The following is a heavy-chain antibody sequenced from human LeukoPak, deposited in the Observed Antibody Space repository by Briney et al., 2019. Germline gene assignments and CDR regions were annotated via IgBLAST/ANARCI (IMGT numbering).Heavy chain of an antibody. J-gene: IGHJ5*02. D-gene: IGHD3-3*01. CDR1: GFTFSSYG. V-gene: IGHV3-30*02. CDR3: AKPGAAVLRFLEWPRGLDP. Sequence: GGSLRLSRAASGFTFSSYGMHWVRQAPGKGLEWVAFIRYDGSNKYYADSVKGRFTISRDNSKNTLYLQMNSLRAEDTAVYYCAKPGAAVLRFLEWPRGLDPWGQGTLVTVSS. CDR2: IRYDGSNK.